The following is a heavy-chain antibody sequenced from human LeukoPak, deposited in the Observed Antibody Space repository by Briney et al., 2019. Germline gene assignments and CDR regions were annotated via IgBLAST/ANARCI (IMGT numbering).Heavy chain of an antibody. J-gene: IGHJ4*02. V-gene: IGHV3-23*01. CDR1: GGSISSYY. D-gene: IGHD3-16*02. Sequence: ETLSLTCTVSGGSISSYYWSWIRQPPGKGLEWVSSISDTGRRTYYTDSVKGRFTISRDDSKKTVYLEMSTLRAEDTAIYFCGRHDSFIPYWGQGTLVTVSS. CDR2: ISDTGRRT. CDR3: GRHDSFIPY.